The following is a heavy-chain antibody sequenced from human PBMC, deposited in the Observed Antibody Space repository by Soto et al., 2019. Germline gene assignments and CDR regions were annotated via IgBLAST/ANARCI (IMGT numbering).Heavy chain of an antibody. CDR3: ARTRYYDSKPTKWFDP. CDR1: GGSISSGGYY. J-gene: IGHJ5*02. CDR2: IYYSGST. V-gene: IGHV4-31*03. Sequence: PSETLSLTCTVSGGSISSGGYYWSWVRQHPGKGLEWIGYIYYSGSTYYNPSLKSRVTISVDTSKNQFSLKLSSVTAADTAVYYCARTRYYDSKPTKWFDPWGQGTLVTVSS. D-gene: IGHD3-22*01.